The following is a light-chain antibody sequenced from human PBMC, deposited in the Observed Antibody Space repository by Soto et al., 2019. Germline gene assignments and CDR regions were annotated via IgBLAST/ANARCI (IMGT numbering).Light chain of an antibody. Sequence: QSVLTQPRSVSGSPGQSVTISCTGTSSDVGGYNYVSWYQQHPGKAPKLMIYDVTERPSGVPDRFSGSKSGNTASLTISGLQADDEADYYCCSYAGTYNYVFGTGTQLTVL. J-gene: IGLJ7*01. CDR3: CSYAGTYNYV. V-gene: IGLV2-11*01. CDR1: SSDVGGYNY. CDR2: DVT.